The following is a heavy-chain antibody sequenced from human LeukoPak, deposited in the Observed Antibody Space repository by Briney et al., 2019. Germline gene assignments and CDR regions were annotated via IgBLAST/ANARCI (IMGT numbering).Heavy chain of an antibody. V-gene: IGHV1-46*01. J-gene: IGHJ4*02. CDR3: AREPAGEVSSAFDY. CDR2: INPGGGIT. CDR1: GYTFTTYY. Sequence: ASVKVSCKASGYTFTTYYVHWVQQAPGQGLDGMGIINPGGGITTYAQKFQDRVTMTRDMSTSTVYMELSSLRSEDTAIYYCAREPAGEVSSAFDYWGQGTLVTVSS. D-gene: IGHD3-10*01.